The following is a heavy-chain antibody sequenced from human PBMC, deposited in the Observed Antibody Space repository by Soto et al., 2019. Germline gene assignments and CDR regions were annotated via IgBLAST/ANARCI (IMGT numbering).Heavy chain of an antibody. CDR3: ARGLSGSYWGAYYHYGMDV. V-gene: IGHV1-69*13. CDR1: GGTFSSYA. D-gene: IGHD1-26*01. CDR2: IIPIFGTA. J-gene: IGHJ6*02. Sequence: SVKVSSKASGGTFSSYAISWVRQAPGQGLEWMGGIIPIFGTANYAQKFQGRVTITADESTSTAYMELSSLRSEDTAVYYCARGLSGSYWGAYYHYGMDVWGQGTTVTVSS.